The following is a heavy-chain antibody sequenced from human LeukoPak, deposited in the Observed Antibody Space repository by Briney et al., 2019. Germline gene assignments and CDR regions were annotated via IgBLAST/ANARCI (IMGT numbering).Heavy chain of an antibody. J-gene: IGHJ2*01. V-gene: IGHV4-39*07. CDR1: GGSISSSGYY. Sequence: SETLSLTCTVSGGSISSSGYYWGWIRQPPGKGLEWIGSMYYSGSTYHNPSLKSRVTISVDTSKNQFSLKLSSVTAADTAVYYCARGIWEMATIPYWYFDIWGRGTLVTVSS. CDR3: ARGIWEMATIPYWYFDI. D-gene: IGHD5-24*01. CDR2: MYYSGST.